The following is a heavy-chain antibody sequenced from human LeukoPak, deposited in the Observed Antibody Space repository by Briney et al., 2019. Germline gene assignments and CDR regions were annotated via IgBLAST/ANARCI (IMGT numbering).Heavy chain of an antibody. J-gene: IGHJ4*02. CDR2: MSPNSGNT. CDR1: GYTFISYD. D-gene: IGHD4-17*01. CDR3: ARTPPDYGIDY. V-gene: IGHV1-8*01. Sequence: GASVKVSCKASGYTFISYDINWVRQATGQGLEWMGWMSPNSGNTGYAQKFQGRITMTKSTSISTAYMELSDLESEDTAVYYCARTPPDYGIDYWGQGTLVTVS.